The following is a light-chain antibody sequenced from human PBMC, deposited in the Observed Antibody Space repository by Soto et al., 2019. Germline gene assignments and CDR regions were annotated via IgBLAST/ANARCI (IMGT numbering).Light chain of an antibody. Sequence: EIELTQSPATLSLSPGETATLSCRASQNVDKFLAWYQQRPGQPPRLIIADSSNRATGVPVRFSGSGSGTVFTLTIGSLEPEDSAVYYYQQRKNWPPITFGQGTRLEIK. V-gene: IGKV3-11*01. CDR2: DSS. CDR1: QNVDKF. CDR3: QQRKNWPPIT. J-gene: IGKJ5*01.